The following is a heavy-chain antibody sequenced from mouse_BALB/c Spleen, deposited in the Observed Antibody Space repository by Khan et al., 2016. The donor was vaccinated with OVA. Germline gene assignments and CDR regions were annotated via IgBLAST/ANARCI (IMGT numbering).Heavy chain of an antibody. CDR3: ARTARIKY. CDR1: GYSITSGYG. V-gene: IGHV3-1*02. CDR2: ISNSGCT. J-gene: IGHJ2*01. Sequence: EVQLQESGPGLVKPSQSLSLTCTVTGYSITSGYGWNWIRQFPGNKLEWMCYISNSGCTNYNPSLKSRISFTPDTSKNPVFLQLNSVTTEDTATYNCARTARIKYWGQGTTLTVSS. D-gene: IGHD1-2*01.